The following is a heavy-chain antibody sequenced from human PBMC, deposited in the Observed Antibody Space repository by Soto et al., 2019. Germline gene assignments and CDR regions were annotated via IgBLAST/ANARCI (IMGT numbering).Heavy chain of an antibody. J-gene: IGHJ6*02. CDR3: ASVVFHEPGMDV. Sequence: QVQLVQSGAEVKKPGSSVKVSCKASGGTFSSYAISWVRQAPGQGLEWMGGIIPIFGTANYAQKFQGRVTITADESTSTANRELSSLRSEDTAVYYCASVVFHEPGMDVWGQGTTVTVSS. V-gene: IGHV1-69*12. D-gene: IGHD2-21*01. CDR1: GGTFSSYA. CDR2: IIPIFGTA.